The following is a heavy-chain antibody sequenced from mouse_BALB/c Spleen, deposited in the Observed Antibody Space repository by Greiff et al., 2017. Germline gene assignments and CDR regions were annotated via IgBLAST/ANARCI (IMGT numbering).Heavy chain of an antibody. CDR1: GFNIKDYY. CDR3: NALVWSYAMDY. V-gene: IGHV14-4*02. J-gene: IGHJ4*01. Sequence: EVKLMESGAELVRSGASVKLSCTASGFNIKDYYMHWVKQRPEQGLEWIGWIDPENGDTEYAPKFQGKATMTADTSSNTAYLQRSSLTSEDTAVYYCNALVWSYAMDYWGQGTSVTVSS. D-gene: IGHD2-10*02. CDR2: IDPENGDT.